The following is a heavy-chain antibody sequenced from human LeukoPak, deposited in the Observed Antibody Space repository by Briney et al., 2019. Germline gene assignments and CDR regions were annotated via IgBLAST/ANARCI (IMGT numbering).Heavy chain of an antibody. V-gene: IGHV3-30*02. D-gene: IGHD1-20*01. Sequence: PGGSVRLSCAASGFTFSGSGMHWVRQAPGKGLEWVAFIRNDGTNKYYAESVKGRFTISRDNSKNTLYLQMNSLRAEDTAVYYCAKGTSYNWNDGWFDPWGNGILVTVSS. J-gene: IGHJ5*02. CDR3: AKGTSYNWNDGWFDP. CDR2: IRNDGTNK. CDR1: GFTFSGSG.